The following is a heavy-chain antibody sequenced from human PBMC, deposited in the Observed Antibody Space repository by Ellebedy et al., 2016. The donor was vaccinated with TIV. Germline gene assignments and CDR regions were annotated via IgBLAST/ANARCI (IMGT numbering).Heavy chain of an antibody. V-gene: IGHV3-11*06. J-gene: IGHJ4*02. Sequence: GESLKISCAASGFTXXDHYISWIRHPPGKGLEWASYISSSGIYTSYADSVKGRFTISRDNAKKSVYLQMNSLRAEETAVYYCARGYCSGGTCYSPIHYWGQGTLVTVSS. CDR1: GFTXXDHY. D-gene: IGHD2-15*01. CDR2: ISSSGIYT. CDR3: ARGYCSGGTCYSPIHY.